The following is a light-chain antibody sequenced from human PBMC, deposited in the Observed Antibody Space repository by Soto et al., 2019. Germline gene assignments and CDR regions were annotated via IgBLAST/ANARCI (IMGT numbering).Light chain of an antibody. J-gene: IGLJ1*01. CDR1: SSDVGGYNY. V-gene: IGLV2-14*01. CDR2: DVT. Sequence: QSVLTQPASVSGSPGQSITISCTGTSSDVGGYNYVSWYQQHPVKAPKLMIYDVTNRPSGVSDRFSGSKSGNTASPTVSGLQAEDEADYYCSSYAGSTNPNFVFGTGTKVTVL. CDR3: SSYAGSTNPNFV.